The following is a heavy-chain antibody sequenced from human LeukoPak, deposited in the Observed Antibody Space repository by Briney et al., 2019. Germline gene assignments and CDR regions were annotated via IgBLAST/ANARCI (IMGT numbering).Heavy chain of an antibody. Sequence: GRSLRLSCAASGFTFDDYAMNWVRQAPGKGLEWVSSISSSSSYIYYADSVKGRFTISRDNAKNSLYLQMNSLRAEDTAVYYCAKASKDYYGMDVWGQGTTVTVSS. D-gene: IGHD2/OR15-2a*01. CDR1: GFTFDDYA. CDR2: ISSSSSYI. V-gene: IGHV3-21*04. CDR3: AKASKDYYGMDV. J-gene: IGHJ6*02.